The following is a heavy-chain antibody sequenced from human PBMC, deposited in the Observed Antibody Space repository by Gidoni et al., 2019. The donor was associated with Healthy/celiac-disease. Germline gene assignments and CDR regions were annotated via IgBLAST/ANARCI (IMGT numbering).Heavy chain of an antibody. J-gene: IGHJ4*02. D-gene: IGHD6-19*01. CDR2: IDWDEDK. V-gene: IGHV2-70*15. Sequence: QVTLRESGPALVKPTQTLTLTCTFSGFSLSTSGMCVSWIRQPPGKALEWLARIDWDEDKYYSTSLKTRLTISKDTSKNQVVLTMTNMDPVDTATYYCARAGYSSGWYDYWGQGTLVTVSS. CDR3: ARAGYSSGWYDY. CDR1: GFSLSTSGMC.